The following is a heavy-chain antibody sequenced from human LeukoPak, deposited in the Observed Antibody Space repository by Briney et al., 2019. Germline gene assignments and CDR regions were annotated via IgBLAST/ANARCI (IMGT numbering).Heavy chain of an antibody. CDR1: GYTFTSYG. D-gene: IGHD4-11*01. V-gene: IGHV1-18*01. CDR2: ISAYNGNT. Sequence: ASVKVSCKASGYTFTSYGISWVRQAHGQGLEWMGWISAYNGNTNYAQKLQGRVTMTTDTSTSTAYMELRSLRSDDTAVYYCARDRTTVTAYDYWGQGTLVTVSS. CDR3: ARDRTTVTAYDY. J-gene: IGHJ4*02.